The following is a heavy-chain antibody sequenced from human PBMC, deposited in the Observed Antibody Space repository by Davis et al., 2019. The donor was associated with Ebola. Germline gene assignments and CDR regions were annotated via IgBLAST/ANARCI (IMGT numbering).Heavy chain of an antibody. Sequence: GESLKISCAASGFTFSSYWMSWVRQAPGKGLEWVANIQQDGSEKYYVDSVKGRFTISRDNAKNSLYLQMNSLRAEDTAVYYCASGYSGYDSPFDYWGQGTLVTVSS. V-gene: IGHV3-7*01. CDR1: GFTFSSYW. CDR2: IQQDGSEK. J-gene: IGHJ4*02. CDR3: ASGYSGYDSPFDY. D-gene: IGHD5-12*01.